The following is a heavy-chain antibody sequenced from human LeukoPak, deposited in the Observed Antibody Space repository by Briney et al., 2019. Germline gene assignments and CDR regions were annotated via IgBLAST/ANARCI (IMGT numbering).Heavy chain of an antibody. V-gene: IGHV3-15*05. D-gene: IGHD3-22*01. CDR1: GFSFNNAW. Sequence: GGSLRLSCAASGFSFNNAWMSWVRQAPGKGLEWVGRIKSKTDGGTTDYAAPVKGRFTISREDSKTTLYLQMNNLKSDDTAVYYCTARRDYYDSGGYDYWGQGTLVTVSS. CDR3: TARRDYYDSGGYDY. J-gene: IGHJ4*02. CDR2: IKSKTDGGTT.